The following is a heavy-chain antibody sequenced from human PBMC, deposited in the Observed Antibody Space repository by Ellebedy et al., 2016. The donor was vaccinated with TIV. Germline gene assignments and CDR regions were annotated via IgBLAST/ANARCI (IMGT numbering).Heavy chain of an antibody. J-gene: IGHJ6*02. CDR3: ARGITRDGYNSDYYGMDV. V-gene: IGHV4-39*07. CDR2: IYYSGST. CDR1: GDSISSSSYY. D-gene: IGHD5-24*01. Sequence: SETLSLTXTVSGDSISSSSYYWGWIRQPPGKGLEWIGSIYYSGSTYYNPSLKSRVTISVDTSKNQFSLKLSSVTAADTAVYYCARGITRDGYNSDYYGMDVWGQGTTVTVSS.